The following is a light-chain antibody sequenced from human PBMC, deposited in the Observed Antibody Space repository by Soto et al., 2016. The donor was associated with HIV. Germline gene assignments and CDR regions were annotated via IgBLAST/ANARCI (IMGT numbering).Light chain of an antibody. Sequence: DIQLTQSPSFLSASVGDRVTITCRASQGISSYLAWYQQKPGKAPKLLIYAASTLQSGVPSRFSGSGSGTEFTLTISSLQPDDFATYYCQQYNSYSGTFGQGTKAGDQT. CDR1: QGISSY. CDR3: QQYNSYSGT. CDR2: AAS. J-gene: IGKJ2*01. V-gene: IGKV1-9*01.